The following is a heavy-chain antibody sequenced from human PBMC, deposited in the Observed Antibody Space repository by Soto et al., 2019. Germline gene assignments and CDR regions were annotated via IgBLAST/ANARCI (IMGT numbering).Heavy chain of an antibody. CDR2: IIGIGGST. CDR1: GFTFSSYA. CDR3: AKDQSGYRRTLNTN. Sequence: GGSLRLSCAASGFTFSSYAMSWVRQLPGKGLEWVSAIIGIGGSTYYADSGKGRCTITRDNSKNTRYLQMNSMRAEDTAVYYCAKDQSGYRRTLNTNWGQGTMVTVSS. J-gene: IGHJ4*02. D-gene: IGHD6-13*01. V-gene: IGHV3-23*01.